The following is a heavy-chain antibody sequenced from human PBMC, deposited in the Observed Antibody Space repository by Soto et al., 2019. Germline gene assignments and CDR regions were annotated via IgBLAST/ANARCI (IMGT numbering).Heavy chain of an antibody. CDR2: IIPIFGTA. CDR3: AMGLYCSGGSCYGWFDP. CDR1: GGTFSSYA. D-gene: IGHD2-15*01. Sequence: QVQLVQSGAEVKKPGSSVKVSCKASGGTFSSYAISWVRQAPGQGLEWMGGIIPIFGTANYAQKLQGRVTSTADESTSTAYMELSSLRSEDTAVYYCAMGLYCSGGSCYGWFDPWFQGTLVTVS. V-gene: IGHV1-69*01. J-gene: IGHJ5*02.